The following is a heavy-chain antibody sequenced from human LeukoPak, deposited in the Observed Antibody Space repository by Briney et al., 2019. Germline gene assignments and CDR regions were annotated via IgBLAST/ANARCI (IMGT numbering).Heavy chain of an antibody. J-gene: IGHJ4*02. D-gene: IGHD1-26*01. Sequence: PGRSLRLSCRTAGFTFGDYAMSWVRQAPGKGLEWVGFIRSKTYGGTTEYDASVKDRFTISRDDSKSIACLQMNSLKTEDTGVYYCTKVEWELPRNWGQGTLVTVST. CDR2: IRSKTYGGTT. V-gene: IGHV3-49*04. CDR3: TKVEWELPRN. CDR1: GFTFGDYA.